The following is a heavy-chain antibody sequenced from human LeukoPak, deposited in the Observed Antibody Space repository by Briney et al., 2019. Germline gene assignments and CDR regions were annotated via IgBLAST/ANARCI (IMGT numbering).Heavy chain of an antibody. CDR3: ARGLYDSSGYGAFDI. V-gene: IGHV3-11*01. CDR2: ISTSGTTI. Sequence: GESLRLSCAASGFTFSDYYMTWIRQAPGKGLEWVSYISTSGTTIYYADSVKGRFTISRDNAKNSLYLQMNSLRAEDTAVYYCARGLYDSSGYGAFDIWGQGTMVTVSP. CDR1: GFTFSDYY. J-gene: IGHJ3*02. D-gene: IGHD3-22*01.